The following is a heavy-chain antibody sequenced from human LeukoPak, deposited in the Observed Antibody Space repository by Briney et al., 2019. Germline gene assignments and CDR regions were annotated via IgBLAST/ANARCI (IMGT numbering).Heavy chain of an antibody. Sequence: SETLSLTCTVSGGSISSYYWSWIRQPPGKGLEWIGYIYYSGSTNYNPSLKSRVTISVDTSKNQFSLKLSSVTAADTAVYYCAKIRGQIDLYYYYYMDVWGKGTTVTVSS. D-gene: IGHD3-16*01. V-gene: IGHV4-59*01. J-gene: IGHJ6*03. CDR3: AKIRGQIDLYYYYYMDV. CDR2: IYYSGST. CDR1: GGSISSYY.